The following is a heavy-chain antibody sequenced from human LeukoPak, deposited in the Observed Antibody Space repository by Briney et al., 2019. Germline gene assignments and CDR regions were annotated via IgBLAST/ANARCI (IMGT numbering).Heavy chain of an antibody. D-gene: IGHD3-10*01. CDR1: GGSISSGGYS. CDR3: ARVQPQTLLWFGAKKNRDAFDI. CDR2: IYHSGST. V-gene: IGHV4-30-2*01. J-gene: IGHJ3*02. Sequence: SETLSLTCAVSGGSISSGGYSWSWIRQPPGKGLEWIGYIYHSGSTYYNPSLKSRVTISVVRSKNQFSLKLSSVTAADTAVYYCARVQPQTLLWFGAKKNRDAFDIWGQGTMVTVSS.